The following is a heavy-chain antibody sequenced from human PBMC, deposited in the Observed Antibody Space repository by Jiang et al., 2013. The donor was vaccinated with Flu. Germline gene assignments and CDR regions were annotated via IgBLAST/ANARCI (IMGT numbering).Heavy chain of an antibody. CDR3: ARDYYDSSGYSKLDAFDI. Sequence: CKASGYTFTSYYMHWVRQAPGQGLEWMGIINPSGGSTSYAQKFQGRVTMTRDTSTSTVYMELSSLRSEDTAVYYCARDYYDSSGYSKLDAFDIWGQGTMVTVSS. CDR2: INPSGGST. V-gene: IGHV1-46*03. D-gene: IGHD3-22*01. J-gene: IGHJ3*02. CDR1: GYTFTSYY.